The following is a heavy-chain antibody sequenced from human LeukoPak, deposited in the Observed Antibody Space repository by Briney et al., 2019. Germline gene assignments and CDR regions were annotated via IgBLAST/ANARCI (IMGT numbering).Heavy chain of an antibody. V-gene: IGHV3-9*01. D-gene: IGHD3-22*01. Sequence: PGGSLRLSCAASGFTFDDYAMHWVRQAPGKGLEWVSGISWNSGSIGYADSVKGRFTISRDNAKNSLYLQMNSLRAEDTALYYCAKGYYYDSSGYFDYWGQGTLVIVSS. CDR2: ISWNSGSI. CDR1: GFTFDDYA. J-gene: IGHJ4*02. CDR3: AKGYYYDSSGYFDY.